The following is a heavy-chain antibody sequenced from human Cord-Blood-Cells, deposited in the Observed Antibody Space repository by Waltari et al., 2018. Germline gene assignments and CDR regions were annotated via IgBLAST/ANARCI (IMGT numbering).Heavy chain of an antibody. V-gene: IGHV1-69*12. J-gene: IGHJ6*02. D-gene: IGHD3-10*01. Sequence: QVQLVQSGAEVKKPGSSVKVSCKASGGPFSSYAIAWVPQAPGQGLEWMGGIIPIFGTANYAQKFQGRVTITADESTSTAYMELSSLRSEDTAVYYCARAFSGRNSNYYYYGMDVWGQGTTVTVSS. CDR1: GGPFSSYA. CDR2: IIPIFGTA. CDR3: ARAFSGRNSNYYYYGMDV.